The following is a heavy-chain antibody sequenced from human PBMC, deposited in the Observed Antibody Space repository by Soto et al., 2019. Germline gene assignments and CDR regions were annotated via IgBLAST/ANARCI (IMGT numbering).Heavy chain of an antibody. CDR2: ISDDGSNK. CDR3: ARDHMIQGAIDY. V-gene: IGHV3-30-3*01. CDR1: GFTFSSYA. J-gene: IGHJ4*02. D-gene: IGHD3-10*01. Sequence: QVQLVESGGGVVQPGRSLRLSCAASGFTFSSYAMYWVRQAPGNGLEWVAIISDDGSNKYYADSVKGRFTISRDNSKNTLYLQMNSLRGKDTAVYYCARDHMIQGAIDYWGQGTLVTVST.